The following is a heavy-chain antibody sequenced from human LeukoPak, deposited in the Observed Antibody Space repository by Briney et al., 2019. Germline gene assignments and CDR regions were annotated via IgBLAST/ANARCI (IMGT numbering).Heavy chain of an antibody. CDR2: INWNGGST. J-gene: IGHJ6*03. V-gene: IGHV3-20*04. D-gene: IGHD2-8*01. CDR1: GFTFDDYG. Sequence: GGSLRLSCAASGFTFDDYGMSWVRQAPGKGLEWVSGINWNGGSTGYADSVKGRFTISRDNAKNSLYLQMNSLRAEDTALYYCARGDCTNGVRYHYYYYYMDVWGKGTTVTVSS. CDR3: ARGDCTNGVRYHYYYYYMDV.